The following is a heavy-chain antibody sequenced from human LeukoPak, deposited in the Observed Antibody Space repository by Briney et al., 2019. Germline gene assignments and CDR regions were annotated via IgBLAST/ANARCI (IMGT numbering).Heavy chain of an antibody. CDR3: AKTGYSSSWADWYFDL. V-gene: IGHV3-9*01. CDR1: GFTFDDYA. J-gene: IGHJ2*01. CDR2: ISWNGGSI. Sequence: GGSLRLSCAASGFTFDDYAMHWVRQAPGKGLEWVSGISWNGGSIGYADSVKGRFTISRDNAKNSLYLQMNSLRAEDTALYYCAKTGYSSSWADWYFDLWGRGTLVTVSS. D-gene: IGHD6-13*01.